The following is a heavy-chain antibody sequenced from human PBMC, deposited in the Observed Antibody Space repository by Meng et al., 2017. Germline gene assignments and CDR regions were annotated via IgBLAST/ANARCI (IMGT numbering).Heavy chain of an antibody. V-gene: IGHV3-23*04. J-gene: IGHJ4*02. D-gene: IGHD3-10*01. CDR1: GFTFSSYA. Sequence: VELVGAGGGLVQPGGSLRLSCAASGFTFSSYAMSWVRQAPGKGLEWVSAISGSGGSTYYADSVKGRFTISRDNSKNTLYLQMNSLRAEDTAVYYCAITMVRGVNRPFDYWGQGTLVTVSS. CDR2: ISGSGGST. CDR3: AITMVRGVNRPFDY.